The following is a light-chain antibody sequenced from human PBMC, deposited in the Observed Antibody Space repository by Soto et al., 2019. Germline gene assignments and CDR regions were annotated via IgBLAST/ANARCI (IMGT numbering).Light chain of an antibody. CDR3: CSYAGSSTFSAV. J-gene: IGLJ7*01. CDR1: SSDVGSYNL. CDR2: EGS. Sequence: QSALTQPASVSGSPGQSITISCTGTSSDVGSYNLVSWYQQHPGKAPKLMIYEGSKRPSGVSNRFSGSKSGNTASLTISALQAEDEADYYCCSYAGSSTFSAVFGGGTQLTVL. V-gene: IGLV2-23*03.